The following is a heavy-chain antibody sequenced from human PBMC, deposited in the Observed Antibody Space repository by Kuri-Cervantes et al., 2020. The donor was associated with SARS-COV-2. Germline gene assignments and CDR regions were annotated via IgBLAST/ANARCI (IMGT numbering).Heavy chain of an antibody. D-gene: IGHD2/OR15-2a*01. Sequence: GGSLRLSCAASGFSLNNFGIHWVRQAPGKGLEWVSLVSYDGTIQSYADSVKGRFTVSRDNSKNTVFLEMNSLRTGDTAVYYCAKSRGPFQLSRYLSILDPWGQGTLVTVSS. CDR2: VSYDGTIQ. CDR1: GFSLNNFG. V-gene: IGHV3-30*18. J-gene: IGHJ5*01. CDR3: AKSRGPFQLSRYLSILDP.